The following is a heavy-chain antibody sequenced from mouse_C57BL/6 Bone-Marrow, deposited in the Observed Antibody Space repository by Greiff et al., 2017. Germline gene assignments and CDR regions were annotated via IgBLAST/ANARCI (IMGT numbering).Heavy chain of an antibody. Sequence: QVQLQQPGAELVKPGASVKMSCEASGFTFTSYWITWVKQRPGQGLEWIGDIYPGSGSTNYNEKFKSKATLTVDTSSSTAYMQLSSLTSEDSAVYYCARRLYYGNYVGFAYWGQGTLVTVSA. D-gene: IGHD2-1*01. CDR1: GFTFTSYW. CDR3: ARRLYYGNYVGFAY. CDR2: IYPGSGST. J-gene: IGHJ3*01. V-gene: IGHV1-55*01.